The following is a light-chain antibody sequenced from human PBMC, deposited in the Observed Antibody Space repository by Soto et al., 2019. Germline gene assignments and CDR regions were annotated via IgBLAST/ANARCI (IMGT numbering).Light chain of an antibody. CDR3: QSYDSSLSGYV. Sequence: QSVLTQPPSVSGAPGQRVTISCTGSSSNIGAGYDVHWYQQLPGTAPKLLIYGNSNRPSVVPDRFSGSKSGTSASLAITGLQAEYEADYYGQSYDSSLSGYVFGTGTKLTVL. V-gene: IGLV1-40*01. CDR2: GNS. J-gene: IGLJ1*01. CDR1: SSNIGAGYD.